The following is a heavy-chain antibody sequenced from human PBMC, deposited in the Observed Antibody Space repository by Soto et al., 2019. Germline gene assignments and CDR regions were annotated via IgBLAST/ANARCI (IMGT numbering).Heavy chain of an antibody. D-gene: IGHD3-22*01. Sequence: GGSLRLSCAASGFTFSSYAMHWVRQAPGKGLEWVAVISYDGSNKYYADSVKGRFTISRDNSKNTLYLQMNSLRADDTAVYYCARETAGYYYDSSGYLDAFDIWGQGTMVTVSS. CDR1: GFTFSSYA. CDR3: ARETAGYYYDSSGYLDAFDI. V-gene: IGHV3-30-3*01. CDR2: ISYDGSNK. J-gene: IGHJ3*02.